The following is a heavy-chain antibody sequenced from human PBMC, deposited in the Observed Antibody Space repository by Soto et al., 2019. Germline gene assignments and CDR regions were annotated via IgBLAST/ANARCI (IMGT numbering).Heavy chain of an antibody. CDR3: AKDIMRSSSHYYYGMDV. J-gene: IGHJ6*02. D-gene: IGHD6-6*01. CDR2: ISYDGSNK. Sequence: GGSLRLSCAASGFTFSSYGMHWVRQAPGKGLEWVAVISYDGSNKYYADSVKGRFTISRDNSKNTLYLQMNSLRAEDTAVYYCAKDIMRSSSHYYYGMDVWGQGTTVTVSS. CDR1: GFTFSSYG. V-gene: IGHV3-30*18.